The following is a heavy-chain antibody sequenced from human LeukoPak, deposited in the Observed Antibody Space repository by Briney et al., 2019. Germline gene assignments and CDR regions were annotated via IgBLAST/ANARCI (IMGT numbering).Heavy chain of an antibody. CDR2: IYYSGST. Sequence: NPSETLSLTFAVYGGSFSGYYWSWIRQPPGKGLEWIGYIYYSGSTNYNPSLKSRVTISVDTSKNQFSLKLSSVTAADTAVYYCAREEIRSWFDPWGQGTLVTVSS. CDR3: AREEIRSWFDP. J-gene: IGHJ5*02. V-gene: IGHV4-59*01. D-gene: IGHD5-24*01. CDR1: GGSFSGYY.